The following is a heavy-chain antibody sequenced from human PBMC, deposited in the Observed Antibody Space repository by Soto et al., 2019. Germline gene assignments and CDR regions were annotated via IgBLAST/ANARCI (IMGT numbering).Heavy chain of an antibody. D-gene: IGHD2-15*01. V-gene: IGHV3-48*01. CDR3: ARGVGYCSGGSCYLDS. J-gene: IGHJ4*02. Sequence: EVQLVESGGGLVQPGGSLRLSCAASGFTFSSYNRNWVRQAPGKGLEWVSYISSSSTTIHYGDSVKGRFTISRDNAKNSLYLQMNSLRAEDTAVYYCARGVGYCSGGSCYLDSWGQGTLVTVSS. CDR1: GFTFSSYN. CDR2: ISSSSTTI.